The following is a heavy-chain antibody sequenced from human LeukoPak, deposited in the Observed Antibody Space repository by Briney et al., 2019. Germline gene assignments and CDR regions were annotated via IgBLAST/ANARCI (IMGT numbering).Heavy chain of an antibody. CDR2: ISWNSGSI. CDR3: AKDTSLSLTALFDP. Sequence: GGSLRLSCAASGFTFDDYAMHWVRQAPGKGLEWVSGISWNSGSIGYADSVKGRFTISRDNAKNSLYLQMNSLRAEDTALYYCAKDTSLSLTALFDPWGQGTLVTVSS. J-gene: IGHJ5*02. D-gene: IGHD3-16*01. V-gene: IGHV3-9*01. CDR1: GFTFDDYA.